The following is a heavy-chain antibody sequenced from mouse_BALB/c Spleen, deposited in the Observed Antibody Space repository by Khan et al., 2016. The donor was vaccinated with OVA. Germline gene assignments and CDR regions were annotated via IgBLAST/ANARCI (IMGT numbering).Heavy chain of an antibody. Sequence: VQLQQSGPELMKPGASVNISCKASGYSFTTYYTHWVKQSRGKSLEWIGYIDPFNTGTDYNQKFKGQATLTVDKSSNTAYMHLTSLTSEDSAVYYCARGTFDYWGQGTLVTVSA. D-gene: IGHD3-3*01. V-gene: IGHV1S135*01. CDR2: IDPFNTGT. J-gene: IGHJ3*01. CDR3: ARGTFDY. CDR1: GYSFTTYY.